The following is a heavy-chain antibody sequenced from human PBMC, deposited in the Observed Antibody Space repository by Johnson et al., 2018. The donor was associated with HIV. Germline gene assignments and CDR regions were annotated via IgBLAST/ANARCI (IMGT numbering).Heavy chain of an antibody. D-gene: IGHD4-23*01. Sequence: QVQLVESGGGVVQPGRSLRLSCAASGFTFSSYAMHWVRQAPGKGLEWVAVISYDGSNKYYADSVKGRFTISRDNSKNTLYLQMNSLRAEDTAGYYCSREGPPYYGGNSGGAFDIWGQGTMVTVSS. CDR2: ISYDGSNK. J-gene: IGHJ3*02. V-gene: IGHV3-30*04. CDR3: SREGPPYYGGNSGGAFDI. CDR1: GFTFSSYA.